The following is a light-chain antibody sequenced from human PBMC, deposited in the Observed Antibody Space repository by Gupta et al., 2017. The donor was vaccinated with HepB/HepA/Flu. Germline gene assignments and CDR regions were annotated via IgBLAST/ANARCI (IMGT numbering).Light chain of an antibody. CDR3: QPERSSLCT. Sequence: EIVLTQSPGTLSLSPGERASLSCRASQSISYNYLAWYQQKPGRAPRLLIYGASNRLTGVPDRCSGSASGADFTLTISRRVPEDLAFYYSQPERSSLCTLGHGTKMEIK. CDR2: GAS. V-gene: IGKV3-20*01. CDR1: QSISYNY. J-gene: IGKJ2*02.